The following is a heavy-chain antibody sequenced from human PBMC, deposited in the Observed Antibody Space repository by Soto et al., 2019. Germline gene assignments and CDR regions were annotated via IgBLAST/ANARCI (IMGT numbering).Heavy chain of an antibody. CDR2: IYYSGST. V-gene: IGHV4-59*01. CDR3: ARSPSDSSSWYNWFDP. Sequence: SETLSLTCTVSGGSISSYYWSWIRQPPGKGLEWIGYIYYSGSTNYNPSLKSRVTISVDTSKNQFSLKLSSVTAADTAVYYCARSPSDSSSWYNWFDPWGQGTLVTVSS. D-gene: IGHD6-13*01. CDR1: GGSISSYY. J-gene: IGHJ5*02.